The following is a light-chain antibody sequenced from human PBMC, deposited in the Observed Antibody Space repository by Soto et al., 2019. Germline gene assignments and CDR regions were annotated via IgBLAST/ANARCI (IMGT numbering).Light chain of an antibody. CDR3: QQRDSTPPWT. Sequence: DIQMTQSPSSLSASVGDRVTITCRASQSISKYLSWFQQKPGKAPKLLIYATSSLQSGVPSRFSGSGSGTDFTLTISSMQPDDFATYYCQQRDSTPPWTFGQGTKVEIK. V-gene: IGKV1-39*01. CDR2: ATS. J-gene: IGKJ1*01. CDR1: QSISKY.